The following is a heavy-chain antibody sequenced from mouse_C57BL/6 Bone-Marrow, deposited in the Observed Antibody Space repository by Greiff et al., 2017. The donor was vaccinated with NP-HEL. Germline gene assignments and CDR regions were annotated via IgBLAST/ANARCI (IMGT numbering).Heavy chain of an antibody. Sequence: DVHLVESGGGLVKPGGSLKLSCAASGFTFSSYTMSWVRQTPEKRLEWVATISGGGGNPYYPDSVKGRFTISRDNAKNTLYLQMSSLRSEDTALYYCARHRWLLLWGQGTTLTVSS. D-gene: IGHD2-3*01. J-gene: IGHJ2*01. CDR1: GFTFSSYT. CDR2: ISGGGGNP. CDR3: ARHRWLLL. V-gene: IGHV5-9*01.